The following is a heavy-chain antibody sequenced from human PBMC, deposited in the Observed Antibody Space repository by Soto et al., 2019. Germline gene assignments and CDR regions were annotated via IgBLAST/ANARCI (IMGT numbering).Heavy chain of an antibody. V-gene: IGHV1-69*01. CDR1: GGTFSNYA. Sequence: QVQVVQSGAEVKKPGSSVKVSCKASGGTFSNYAISWVRQAPGHGLEWVGGIIPLTETPVYAQTVQGRITITADEITRAAYMELSSLRSDDTAVFCCAIGTRNSWTCDFWGQGTLVTVSS. J-gene: IGHJ4*02. CDR2: IIPLTETP. D-gene: IGHD6-13*01. CDR3: AIGTRNSWTCDF.